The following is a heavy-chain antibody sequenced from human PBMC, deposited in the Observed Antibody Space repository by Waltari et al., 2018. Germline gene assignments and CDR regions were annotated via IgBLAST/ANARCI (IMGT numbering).Heavy chain of an antibody. CDR2: IYYSGST. Sequence: QVQLQESCPGLVKPSQTLSLTCTVSGGSISSGGYHWSWIRQHPGKGLEWIGYIYYSGSTYYNPSLKSRVTISVDTSKNQFSLKLSSVTAADTAVYYCARDRGRDAFDIWGQGTMVTVSS. CDR1: GGSISSGGYH. J-gene: IGHJ3*02. D-gene: IGHD3-10*01. V-gene: IGHV4-31*03. CDR3: ARDRGRDAFDI.